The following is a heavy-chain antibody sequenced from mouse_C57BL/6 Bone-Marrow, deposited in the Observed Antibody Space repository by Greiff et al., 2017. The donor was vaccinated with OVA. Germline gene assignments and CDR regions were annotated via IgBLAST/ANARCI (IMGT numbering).Heavy chain of an antibody. CDR1: GYTFTSYW. J-gene: IGHJ3*01. Sequence: VQLQQPGAELVRPGTSVKLSCKASGYTFTSYWMHWVKQRPGQGLEWIGVIDPSASYTNYNQNFKGKATLTVDTSSSKDYMQLSSLTSEDSAVYYCASLGVYRWVAYWGQGTLVTVSS. CDR2: IDPSASYT. CDR3: ASLGVYRWVAY. V-gene: IGHV1-59*01.